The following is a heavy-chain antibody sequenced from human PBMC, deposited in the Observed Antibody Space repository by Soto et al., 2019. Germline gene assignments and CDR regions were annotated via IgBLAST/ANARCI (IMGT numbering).Heavy chain of an antibody. CDR3: ARRNGDGAFDI. V-gene: IGHV3-23*01. CDR2: VSGSGDST. CDR1: GFTFNGYA. J-gene: IGHJ3*02. D-gene: IGHD3-10*01. Sequence: GGSLRLSCAASGFTFNGYAMNWVRQAPGKGLEWVSSVSGSGDSTYYTDSVQGRFAISRVNSKRTLYLQMDSLRVEDTALYYCARRNGDGAFDIWGQGTTVTVSS.